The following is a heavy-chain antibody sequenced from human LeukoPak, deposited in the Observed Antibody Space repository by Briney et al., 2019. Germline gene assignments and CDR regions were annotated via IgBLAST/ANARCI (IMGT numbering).Heavy chain of an antibody. Sequence: SETLSLTCTVSGGSISSSSYYWGWIRQPPGKGLEWIGSIYYSGSTYYNPSLKSRVTISVDTSKNQFSLKLSSVTAADTAVYYCASLYYDFWSGYYTDDAFDIWGQGTMVTVSS. J-gene: IGHJ3*02. V-gene: IGHV4-39*01. CDR3: ASLYYDFWSGYYTDDAFDI. CDR1: GGSISSSSYY. D-gene: IGHD3-3*01. CDR2: IYYSGST.